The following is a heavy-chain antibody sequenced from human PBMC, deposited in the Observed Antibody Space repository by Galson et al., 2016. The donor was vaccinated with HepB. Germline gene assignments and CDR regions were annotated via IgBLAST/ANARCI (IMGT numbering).Heavy chain of an antibody. CDR1: GGSIRGSIYY. Sequence: SETLSLTCTVSGGSIRGSIYYWGWIRQPPGKGLEWIGSIYHSGNTYYSPSLSPSLKSRVTISVDTSKNQFSLKLRSVTAADTAVYYCASHDDSVWDYWGQGTLVTVSP. D-gene: IGHD1-1*01. J-gene: IGHJ4*02. CDR2: IYHSGNT. CDR3: ASHDDSVWDY. V-gene: IGHV4-39*01.